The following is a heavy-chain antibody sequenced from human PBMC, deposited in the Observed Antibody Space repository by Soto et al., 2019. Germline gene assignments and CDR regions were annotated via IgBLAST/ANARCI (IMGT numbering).Heavy chain of an antibody. D-gene: IGHD3-3*01. CDR2: INPSGGST. CDR1: GYTFTSYY. Sequence: ASVKVSCKASGYTFTSYYMHWVRQAPGQGLEWMGIINPSGGSTSYAQKFQGRVTMTRGTSTSTVYMELSSLRSEDTAVYYCERVWSGYYRKYYYYSYMEVWGKGTTVPVAS. CDR3: ERVWSGYYRKYYYYSYMEV. J-gene: IGHJ6*03. V-gene: IGHV1-46*01.